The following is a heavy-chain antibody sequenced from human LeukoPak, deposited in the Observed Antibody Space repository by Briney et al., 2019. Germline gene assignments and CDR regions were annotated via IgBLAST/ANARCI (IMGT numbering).Heavy chain of an antibody. CDR2: IYSGDSDT. CDR3: ARPGGSGSYFYGMDV. D-gene: IGHD3-10*01. J-gene: IGHJ6*02. CDR1: GYSFTSYW. V-gene: IGHV5-51*01. Sequence: GESLKISCKGSGYSFTSYWIGWVRQMPGKGLEWMGIIYSGDSDTRYSPSFQGQVTISADKSISTAYLQWSSLKASDTAMYYCARPGGSGSYFYGMDVWGQGTTVTVSS.